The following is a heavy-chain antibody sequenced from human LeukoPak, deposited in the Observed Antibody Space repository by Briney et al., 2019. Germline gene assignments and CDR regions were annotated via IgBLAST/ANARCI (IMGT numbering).Heavy chain of an antibody. Sequence: SETLSLTCTVSGGSISHYYWNWIRQPPGKGLEWIGYIYYSGSIHYNPSLKSRVTISVGTSKNQFSLNLSSVTAADTAVYYCARHGGVGGYCSGGSCRFDSWGQGTLITVSS. CDR1: GGSISHYY. V-gene: IGHV4-59*08. CDR3: ARHGGVGGYCSGGSCRFDS. CDR2: IYYSGSI. D-gene: IGHD2-15*01. J-gene: IGHJ4*02.